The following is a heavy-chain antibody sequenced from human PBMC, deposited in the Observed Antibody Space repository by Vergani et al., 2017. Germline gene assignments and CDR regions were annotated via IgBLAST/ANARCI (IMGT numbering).Heavy chain of an antibody. D-gene: IGHD3-22*01. CDR1: GFTFSSYA. CDR2: ISYDGSNK. Sequence: QVQLVESGGGVVQPGRSLRLSCAASGFTFSSYAMHWVRQAPGKGLEWVAVISYDGSNKYYADSVKGRFTISGDNSKNTLYLQMNSLRAEDTAVYYCARAPKDEWLLPAFDYWGQGTLVTVSS. J-gene: IGHJ4*02. CDR3: ARAPKDEWLLPAFDY. V-gene: IGHV3-30-3*01.